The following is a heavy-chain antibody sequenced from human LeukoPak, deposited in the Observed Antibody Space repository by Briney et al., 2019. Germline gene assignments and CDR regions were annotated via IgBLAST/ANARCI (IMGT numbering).Heavy chain of an antibody. D-gene: IGHD4-23*01. CDR2: IYYGGST. J-gene: IGHJ4*02. CDR1: GDSINSNY. Sequence: SETLSLTCSVSGDSINSNYWSWMRQPPGKGLEWIGYIYYGGSTNYNPSLKSRVSMSVDTSKNQFSLKLSSVTAADTAVYYCARTDYGGRRHFDYWGQGTLVTVSS. V-gene: IGHV4-59*08. CDR3: ARTDYGGRRHFDY.